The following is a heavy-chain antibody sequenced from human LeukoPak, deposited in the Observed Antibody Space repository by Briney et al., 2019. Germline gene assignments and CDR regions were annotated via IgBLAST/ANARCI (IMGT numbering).Heavy chain of an antibody. Sequence: SETLSLTCAVSGYSISSGYYWGWIRQPPGKGLEWIGSIYHSGSTYYNPSLKSRVTISVDTSKNQSSLKLSSVTAADTAVYYCARVRRAVSMVRGVISSFDYWGQGTLVTVSS. V-gene: IGHV4-38-2*01. J-gene: IGHJ4*02. CDR2: IYHSGST. D-gene: IGHD3-10*01. CDR3: ARVRRAVSMVRGVISSFDY. CDR1: GYSISSGYY.